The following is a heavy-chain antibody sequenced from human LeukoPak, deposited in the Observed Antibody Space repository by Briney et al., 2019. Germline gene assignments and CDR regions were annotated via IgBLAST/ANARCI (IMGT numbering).Heavy chain of an antibody. CDR1: GFTFSDYY. D-gene: IGHD1-7*01. Sequence: GGSPRLSCAASGFTFSDYYMGWIRQAPGKGLEWLSYISGSGTIIFYADSVKGRFTISRDNAQNSLDLHMTSLRAEDTAVYYCGRDFGLIGTKRSFDIWGQGTMVTVSS. V-gene: IGHV3-11*01. CDR3: GRDFGLIGTKRSFDI. J-gene: IGHJ3*02. CDR2: ISGSGTII.